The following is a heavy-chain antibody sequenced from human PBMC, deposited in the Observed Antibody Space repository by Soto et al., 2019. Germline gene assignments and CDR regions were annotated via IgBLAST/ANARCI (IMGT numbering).Heavy chain of an antibody. Sequence: QVQLVQSGAELKKPGSSVKVSCKDSGGTFSTYSMFWVRQAPGQGLEWMGRIIPMLGVRNYAQRFQDRVTIIADKSTATVHMELRSLRSEDTALYYGTIGSRSGEVFDIRGQATMVTVS. CDR3: TIGSRSGEVFDI. CDR2: IIPMLGVR. CDR1: GGTFSTYS. J-gene: IGHJ3*02. D-gene: IGHD2-2*01. V-gene: IGHV1-69*02.